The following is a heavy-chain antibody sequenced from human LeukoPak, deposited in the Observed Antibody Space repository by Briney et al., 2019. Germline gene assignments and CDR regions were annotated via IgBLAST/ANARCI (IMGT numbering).Heavy chain of an antibody. CDR3: ARHAVYAGSGWAFDY. CDR1: GGSISPYY. J-gene: IGHJ4*02. CDR2: IFHTGSGST. V-gene: IGHV4-59*08. Sequence: SETLSLTCTVSGGSISPYYWSWIRQPPGKGLEWIGYIFHTGSGSTSHNPSLKSRVTISVDTSKNQFSLNLNSVTAADTAVYYCARHAVYAGSGWAFDYWGQGTLVTASS. D-gene: IGHD6-19*01.